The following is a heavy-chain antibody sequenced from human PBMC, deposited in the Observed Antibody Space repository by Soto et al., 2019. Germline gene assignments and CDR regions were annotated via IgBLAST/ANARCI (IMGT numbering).Heavy chain of an antibody. V-gene: IGHV4-39*01. J-gene: IGHJ4*02. CDR3: ARYSCEWLVNAFAY. CDR1: GGSISSSIYY. Sequence: QLQLQESGPGLVKPSETLSLTCTVSGGSISSSIYYLGWISQPPWQGLEWIGRIYYRGSTYYIPSLKGRVTVTADTSSSRCSLTLSSVTAADTAVYYCARYSCEWLVNAFAYCCQGTLVPVSS. D-gene: IGHD5-12*01. CDR2: IYYRGST.